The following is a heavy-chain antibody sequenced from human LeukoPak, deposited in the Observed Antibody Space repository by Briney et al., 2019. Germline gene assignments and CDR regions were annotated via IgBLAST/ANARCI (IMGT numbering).Heavy chain of an antibody. J-gene: IGHJ4*02. CDR1: GYTFTGYY. Sequence: ASVRVSCKASGYTFTGYYMHWVRQAPGQGLEWMGRINPNSGGTNYAQRFQGRDTMTRDTSTSTAYMELSSLRSDDTAVYYCASDHYGYSSGSGFDCWVQGILVTVSS. V-gene: IGHV1-2*06. D-gene: IGHD3-10*01. CDR3: ASDHYGYSSGSGFDC. CDR2: INPNSGGT.